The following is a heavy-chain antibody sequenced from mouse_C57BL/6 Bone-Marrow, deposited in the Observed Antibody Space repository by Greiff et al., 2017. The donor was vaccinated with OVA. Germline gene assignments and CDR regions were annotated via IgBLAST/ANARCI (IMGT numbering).Heavy chain of an antibody. Sequence: EVKVEESGGGLVQPGGSMKLSCAASGFTFSDAWMDWVRQSPEKGLEWVAEIRNKANNHATYYAESVKGRFTISRDDSKSSVYLQMNSLRAEDTGIYYCTRPLYYYGSSFYAMDYWGQGTSVTVSS. V-gene: IGHV6-6*01. J-gene: IGHJ4*01. CDR2: IRNKANNHAT. CDR3: TRPLYYYGSSFYAMDY. CDR1: GFTFSDAW. D-gene: IGHD1-1*01.